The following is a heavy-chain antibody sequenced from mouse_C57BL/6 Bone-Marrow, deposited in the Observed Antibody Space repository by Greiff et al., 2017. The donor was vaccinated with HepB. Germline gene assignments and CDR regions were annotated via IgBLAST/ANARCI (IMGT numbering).Heavy chain of an antibody. CDR2: INPRSGNT. CDR3: ARPGYLEV. J-gene: IGHJ1*03. CDR1: GYTFTSYG. V-gene: IGHV1-81*01. Sequence: QVQLQQSGAELARPGASVKLSCKASGYTFTSYGISWVKQRPGQGLEWIGEINPRSGNTYYIGKFKGKATLTADKSSSTAYMQLSSLTSEDSAVYFCARPGYLEVWGTGSTVTVSS.